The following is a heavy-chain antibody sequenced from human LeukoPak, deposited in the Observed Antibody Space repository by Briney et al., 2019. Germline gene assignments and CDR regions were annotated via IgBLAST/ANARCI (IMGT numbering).Heavy chain of an antibody. CDR1: GSRFSSQW. CDR2: INSDGSAK. D-gene: IGHD1-7*01. J-gene: IGHJ4*02. CDR3: ADLGTSD. Sequence: GGSLRLSCAVSGSRFSSQWMTWVRQAPGTGLEWVATINSDGSAKYHVDSVKGRFTISRVNAKNLVYLQMSILRAEDTAVYYCADLGTSDCGQGTLVTVSS. V-gene: IGHV3-7*01.